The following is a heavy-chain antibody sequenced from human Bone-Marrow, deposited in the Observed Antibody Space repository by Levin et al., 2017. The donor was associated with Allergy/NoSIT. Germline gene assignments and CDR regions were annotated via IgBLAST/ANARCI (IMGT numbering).Heavy chain of an antibody. V-gene: IGHV3-30-3*01. Sequence: GESLKISCAASGFTFSSYAMHWVRQAPGKGLEWVAVISYDGSNKYYADSVKGRFTISRDNSKNTLYLQMNSLRAEDTAVYYCARARLPTPLRLWQQLVRGHYYYGMDVWGQGTTVTVSS. J-gene: IGHJ6*02. CDR2: ISYDGSNK. CDR1: GFTFSSYA. CDR3: ARARLPTPLRLWQQLVRGHYYYGMDV. D-gene: IGHD6-13*01.